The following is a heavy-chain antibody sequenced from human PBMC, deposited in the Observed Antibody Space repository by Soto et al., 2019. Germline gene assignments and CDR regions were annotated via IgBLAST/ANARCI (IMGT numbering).Heavy chain of an antibody. CDR2: IYHSGST. D-gene: IGHD2-2*01. V-gene: IGHV4-4*02. CDR3: ASPNCSSTSCYLDAFDI. CDR1: GGSISSSNW. J-gene: IGHJ3*02. Sequence: SETLSLTCAVSGGSISSSNWWSWVRQPPGKGLEWIGEIYHSGSTNYNPSLKSRVTISVDRSKNQFSLKLSSVTAADTAAYYCASPNCSSTSCYLDAFDIWGQGTMVTVSS.